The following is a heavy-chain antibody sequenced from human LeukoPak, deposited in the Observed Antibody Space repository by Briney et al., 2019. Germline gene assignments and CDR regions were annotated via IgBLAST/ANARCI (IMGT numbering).Heavy chain of an antibody. CDR2: IYSGGST. J-gene: IGHJ4*02. Sequence: GGSLRLSCAASGLTVSSNYMSWVRQAPGKGLEWVSVIYSGGSTYYADSVKGRFTISRDNSKNTLYLQMNSLRAEDTAVYYCAREPVRGVIDYWGQGTLVTVSS. V-gene: IGHV3-53*01. D-gene: IGHD3-10*01. CDR3: AREPVRGVIDY. CDR1: GLTVSSNY.